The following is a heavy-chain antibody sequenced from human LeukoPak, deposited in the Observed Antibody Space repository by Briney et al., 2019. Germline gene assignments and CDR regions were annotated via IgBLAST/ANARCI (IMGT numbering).Heavy chain of an antibody. CDR3: ASCYHRCVFGYYYMDV. D-gene: IGHD2-2*01. CDR2: INHSGST. Sequence: PSETLSLTCAVYGGSFSGYYWSWIRQPPGKGLEWIGEINHSGSTNYNPSLKSRVTISVDTSKNQFSLKLSSVTAADTAVYYCASCYHRCVFGYYYMDVWGKGTTVTVSS. CDR1: GGSFSGYY. V-gene: IGHV4-34*01. J-gene: IGHJ6*03.